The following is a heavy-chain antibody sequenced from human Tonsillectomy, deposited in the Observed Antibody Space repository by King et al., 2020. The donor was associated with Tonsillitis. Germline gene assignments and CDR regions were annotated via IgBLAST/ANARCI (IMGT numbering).Heavy chain of an antibody. J-gene: IGHJ6*02. V-gene: IGHV3-30*03. CDR2: ISYDGSNK. CDR1: GFTFRSYG. CDR3: ATGGLWSGYYYGMDV. Sequence: VQLVESGGGVVQPGRSLRLSCAASGFTFRSYGLHWVRQAPGKGLEWVAVISYDGSNKYYGDSVKGRFTISRDNSKNTLYLQMNSLRAEDTAVYYCATGGLWSGYYYGMDVWGQGTTVTVSS. D-gene: IGHD3-3*01.